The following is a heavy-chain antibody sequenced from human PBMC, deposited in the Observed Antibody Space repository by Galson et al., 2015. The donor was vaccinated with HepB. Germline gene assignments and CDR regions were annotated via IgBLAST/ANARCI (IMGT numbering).Heavy chain of an antibody. J-gene: IGHJ6*02. D-gene: IGHD3-9*01. CDR3: ARHPNYDILTDSPWDMDV. V-gene: IGHV4-39*01. CDR1: GGSINLSNYY. Sequence: TLSLTCTVSGGSINLSNYYWGWIRQPPGKGLEWIGSVFYSGITYYNPSLKSRVTISVHTSKNQFSLHLNSVTVADTAVYYCARHPNYDILTDSPWDMDVWGQGTSVTVSS. CDR2: VFYSGIT.